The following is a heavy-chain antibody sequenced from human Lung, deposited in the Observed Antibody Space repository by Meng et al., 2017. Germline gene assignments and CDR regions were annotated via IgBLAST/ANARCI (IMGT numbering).Heavy chain of an antibody. CDR1: CRSIIGYC. CDR2: VYSSGSA. Sequence: QLQGAGTGLVRPSATLSLTCVVSCRSIIGYCGTWIRQPAGKGLDWIGRVYSSGSANYSPSLKSRVTMSVDRSKNQFSLQLTSVTAADTAVYYCARGVGSLDFWGQGALVT. CDR3: ARGVGSLDF. V-gene: IGHV4-4*07. D-gene: IGHD5/OR15-5a*01. J-gene: IGHJ4*02.